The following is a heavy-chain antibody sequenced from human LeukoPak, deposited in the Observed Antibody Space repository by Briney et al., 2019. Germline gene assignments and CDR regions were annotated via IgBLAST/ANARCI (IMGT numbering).Heavy chain of an antibody. CDR2: IHYSGNT. J-gene: IGHJ3*02. V-gene: IGHV4-59*01. D-gene: IGHD2-8*02. Sequence: PSETLSLTCAVSGVSISSYYWSWLRQPPGKGLEWIAYIHYSGNTKYNPSLKSRVTISVDTSKNQFSLKLSSVTAADTAVYYCATGGVVVTNDAFDMWGQGTMVTVSS. CDR1: GVSISSYY. CDR3: ATGGVVVTNDAFDM.